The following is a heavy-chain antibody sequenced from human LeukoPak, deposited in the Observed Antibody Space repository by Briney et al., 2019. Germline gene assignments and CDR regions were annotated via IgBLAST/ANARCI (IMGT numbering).Heavy chain of an antibody. CDR1: GGSISSGGYY. J-gene: IGHJ3*02. V-gene: IGHV3-53*01. D-gene: IGHD1-26*01. CDR3: ARETKELLDAFDI. Sequence: ETLSLTCTVSGGSISSGGYYMSWVRQAPGKGLEWVSVIYSGGSTYYADSVKGRFTISRDNSKNTLYLQMNSLRAEDTAVYYCARETKELLDAFDIWGQGTMVTVSS. CDR2: IYSGGST.